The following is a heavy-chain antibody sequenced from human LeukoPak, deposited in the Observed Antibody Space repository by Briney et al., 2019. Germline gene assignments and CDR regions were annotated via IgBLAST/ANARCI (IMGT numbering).Heavy chain of an antibody. CDR3: ARAMNSCFLLDLDY. CDR2: INPNSGGT. CDR1: GYTFTSYY. D-gene: IGHD3-22*01. Sequence: ASVKVSCKASGYTFTSYYMHWVRQAPGQGLEWMGWINPNSGGTNYAQKFQGRVTMTRDTSISTAYMELSRLRSDDTAVYYCARAMNSCFLLDLDYWGQGNLVTVSS. J-gene: IGHJ4*02. V-gene: IGHV1-2*02.